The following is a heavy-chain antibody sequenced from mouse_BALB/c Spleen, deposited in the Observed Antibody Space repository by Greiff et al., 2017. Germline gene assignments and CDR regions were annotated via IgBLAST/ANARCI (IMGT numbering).Heavy chain of an antibody. D-gene: IGHD2-1*01. V-gene: IGHV2-2*02. J-gene: IGHJ3*01. CDR3: ARNRDGNYSWFAY. CDR2: IWSGGST. Sequence: QVQLQQSGPGLVQPSQSLSITCTVSGLSLTSYGVHWVRQSPGKGLEWLGVIWSGGSTDYNAAFISRLSISKDNSKSQVFFKMNSLQANDTAIYYCARNRDGNYSWFAYWGQGTLVTVSA. CDR1: GLSLTSYG.